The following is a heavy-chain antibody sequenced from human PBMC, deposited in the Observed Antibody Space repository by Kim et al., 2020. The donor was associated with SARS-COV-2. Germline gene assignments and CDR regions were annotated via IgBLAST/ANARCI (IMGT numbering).Heavy chain of an antibody. CDR3: ARDYYFDY. Sequence: GSERNYADSVRGRFTISRDNAKNSLYLQMNRLKAEDSAIYYCARDYYFDYWGQGTLVTVSS. CDR2: GSER. V-gene: IGHV3-7*01. J-gene: IGHJ4*02.